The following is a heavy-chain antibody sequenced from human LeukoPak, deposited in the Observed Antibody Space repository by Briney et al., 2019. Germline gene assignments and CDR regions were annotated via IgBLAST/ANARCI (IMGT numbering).Heavy chain of an antibody. D-gene: IGHD2-2*01. V-gene: IGHV5-51*01. CDR2: IYPGDSDA. CDR3: ARRKGWSEASCPPDY. Sequence: GESLKISCRGSGYSFTTYWIGWVRQMPGKGLEWMGIIYPGDSDARYSPSFQGQATRSAARPINHPYLQWSSLNASGAPMFYCARRKGWSEASCPPDYWGQGTLVTVSS. CDR1: GYSFTTYW. J-gene: IGHJ4*02.